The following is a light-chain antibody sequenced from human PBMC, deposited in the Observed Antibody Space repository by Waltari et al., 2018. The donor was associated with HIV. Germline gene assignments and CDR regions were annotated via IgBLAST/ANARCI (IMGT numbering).Light chain of an antibody. CDR3: QQYYGSPLT. J-gene: IGKJ4*01. CDR2: WAS. V-gene: IGKV4-1*01. Sequence: DIVMTPSPDFLGVSLGARATTNCNSRHSILYRPTNRSYIAWYQQRPSQPPRLLFYWASTRESGVPDRFSGIGSGTEFSLTISSLQAEDVAVYYCQQYYGSPLTFGGGTKVEIK. CDR1: HSILYRPTNRSY.